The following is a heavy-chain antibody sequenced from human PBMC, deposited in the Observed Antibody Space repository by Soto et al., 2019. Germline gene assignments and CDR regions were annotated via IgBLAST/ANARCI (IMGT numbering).Heavy chain of an antibody. CDR2: ISYDGSNK. V-gene: IGHV3-30-3*01. Sequence: SLRLSCAASGFTFSSYAMHWVRQAPGKGLEWVAVISYDGSNKYYADSVKGRFTISRDNSKNTLYLQMNSLRAEDTAVYYCARDLRGIVGATVRYYYYGMDVWGQGTTVTVSS. CDR3: ARDLRGIVGATVRYYYYGMDV. J-gene: IGHJ6*02. CDR1: GFTFSSYA. D-gene: IGHD1-26*01.